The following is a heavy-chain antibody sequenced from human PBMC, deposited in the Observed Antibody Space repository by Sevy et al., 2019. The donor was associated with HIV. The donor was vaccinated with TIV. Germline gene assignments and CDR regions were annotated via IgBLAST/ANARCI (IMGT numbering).Heavy chain of an antibody. CDR2: IYSDGST. V-gene: IGHV3-66*01. J-gene: IGHJ4*02. D-gene: IGHD3-3*01. Sequence: LSLTCAASGFSVNSNYMTWVRQAPGKGLDWVSIIYSDGSTKYADALKGRFTISRDNSKNTMYLQMNSLGVEDTAVYYCARGGTIFGLVRHYFDYWGQGTLVTVSS. CDR3: ARGGTIFGLVRHYFDY. CDR1: GFSVNSNY.